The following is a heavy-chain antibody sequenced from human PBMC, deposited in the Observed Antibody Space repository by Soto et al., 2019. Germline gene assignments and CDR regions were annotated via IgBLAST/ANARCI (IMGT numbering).Heavy chain of an antibody. CDR1: GFTFSSYA. CDR2: ISGNGGNT. CDR3: ARDVVGATNLFDY. V-gene: IGHV3-23*01. D-gene: IGHD1-26*01. J-gene: IGHJ4*02. Sequence: EVQLLESGGGLLQPGESLRLSCAASGFTFSSYAMGWVRQAPGKGLEWGSTISGNGGNTYYADSVKGRFTISRDNSKNTLYLQMNSLRAEDTAVYYCARDVVGATNLFDYWGQGTLVTVSS.